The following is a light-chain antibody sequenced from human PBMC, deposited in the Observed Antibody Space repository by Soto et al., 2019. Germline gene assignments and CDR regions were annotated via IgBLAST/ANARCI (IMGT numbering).Light chain of an antibody. V-gene: IGKV1-27*01. Sequence: DLQMTQSPSSLSASVGDRVTITCRASQGISYHVAWYQQKPGKVPKLLIYGASTLQSGVPSRFSGSGSGTDFTLTISSLQPEDFATYYCQEYIQWPPGMFGPGTTVDIK. J-gene: IGKJ1*01. CDR1: QGISYH. CDR3: QEYIQWPPGM. CDR2: GAS.